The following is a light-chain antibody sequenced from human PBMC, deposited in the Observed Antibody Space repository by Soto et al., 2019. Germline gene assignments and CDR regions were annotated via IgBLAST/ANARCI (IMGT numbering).Light chain of an antibody. CDR2: AAS. CDR1: QGISSF. CDR3: QQLNFFPIT. V-gene: IGKV1-9*01. J-gene: IGKJ5*01. Sequence: DIRLTHSPSFPSSSAVYRVTITCRASQGISSFLAWYQQKPGRAPKLLIYAASTLQSGVPSRFSGSGSGTEFTLTITSLQPEDFATYYCQQLNFFPITFGQGTRLEIK.